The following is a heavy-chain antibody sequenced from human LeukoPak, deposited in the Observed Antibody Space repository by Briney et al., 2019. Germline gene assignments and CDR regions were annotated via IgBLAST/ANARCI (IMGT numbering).Heavy chain of an antibody. CDR2: IYHSGST. CDR1: GYSISSGYY. CDR3: ARQVATISNWFDP. D-gene: IGHD5-12*01. J-gene: IGHJ5*02. Sequence: SETLSLTCAASGYSISSGYYWGRIRQPPGKGLEWIGSIYHSGSTYYNPSLKSRVTISVDTSKNQFSLKLSSVTAADTAVYYCARQVATISNWFDPWGQGTLVTVSS. V-gene: IGHV4-38-2*01.